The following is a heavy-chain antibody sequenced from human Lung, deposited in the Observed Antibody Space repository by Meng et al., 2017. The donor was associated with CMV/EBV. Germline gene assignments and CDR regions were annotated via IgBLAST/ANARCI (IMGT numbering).Heavy chain of an antibody. CDR1: DYNFASYG. Sequence: ASXXVSWKGSDYNFASYGITWVRQAPGQGLEWMGWINTYNGNTKYAQKFQDRVIMTTDRSTRTAYMELRSLRSDDTAVYYCARSITIFQIDYWRQGTLVTVSS. V-gene: IGHV1-18*01. CDR3: ARSITIFQIDY. J-gene: IGHJ4*02. D-gene: IGHD3-9*01. CDR2: INTYNGNT.